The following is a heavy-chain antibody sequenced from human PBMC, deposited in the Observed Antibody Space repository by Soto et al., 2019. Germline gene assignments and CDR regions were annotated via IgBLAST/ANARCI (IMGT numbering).Heavy chain of an antibody. V-gene: IGHV4-31*03. Sequence: SETLSLTCTVSGGSISSGGYYWSWIRQHPGKGLGWIGYIYYSGSTYYNPSLKSRVTISVDTSKNQFSLKLSSVTAADTAVYYCASASEYYDFWSGQYFDYWGQGTLVTVSS. CDR2: IYYSGST. CDR3: ASASEYYDFWSGQYFDY. D-gene: IGHD3-3*01. J-gene: IGHJ4*02. CDR1: GGSISSGGYY.